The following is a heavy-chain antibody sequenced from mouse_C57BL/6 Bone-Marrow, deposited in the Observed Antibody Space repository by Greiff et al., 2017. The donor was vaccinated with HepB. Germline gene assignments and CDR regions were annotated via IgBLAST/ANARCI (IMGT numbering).Heavy chain of an antibody. D-gene: IGHD4-1*01. CDR1: GFTFSSYG. CDR3: ARTGVLYAMDY. CDR2: ISSGGSYT. V-gene: IGHV5-6*02. Sequence: EVMLVESGGDLVKPGGSLKLSCAASGFTFSSYGMSWVRQTPDKRLEWVATISSGGSYTYYPDSVKGRFTISRDNAKNTLYLQMSSLKSEDTAMYYCARTGVLYAMDYWGQGTSVTVSS. J-gene: IGHJ4*01.